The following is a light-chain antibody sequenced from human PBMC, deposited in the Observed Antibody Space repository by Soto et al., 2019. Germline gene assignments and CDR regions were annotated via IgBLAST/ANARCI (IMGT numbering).Light chain of an antibody. Sequence: QSVLTQSPSASASLEASVKLTCTLSSGHSSYAIAWHQQQPEKGPRYLMKLNSDGSHSKGDGIPDRFSGSSSGAERYLTISSLQSEDEADYYCQTWGTGIHGVFGGGTKLTVL. J-gene: IGLJ3*02. CDR1: SGHSSYA. CDR3: QTWGTGIHGV. CDR2: LNSDGSH. V-gene: IGLV4-69*01.